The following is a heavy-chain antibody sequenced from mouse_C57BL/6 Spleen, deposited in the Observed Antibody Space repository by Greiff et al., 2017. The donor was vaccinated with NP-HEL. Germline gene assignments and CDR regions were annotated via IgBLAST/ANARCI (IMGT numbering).Heavy chain of an antibody. CDR3: AREFPYGNFAY. Sequence: EVKVVESGGGLVKPGGSLKLSCAASGFTFSSYAMSWVRQTPEKRLEWVATISDGGSYTYYPDNVKGRFTISRDNAKNNLYLQMSHLKSEDTAMYYCAREFPYGNFAYWGQGTLVTVSA. CDR2: ISDGGSYT. J-gene: IGHJ3*01. V-gene: IGHV5-4*01. CDR1: GFTFSSYA. D-gene: IGHD2-1*01.